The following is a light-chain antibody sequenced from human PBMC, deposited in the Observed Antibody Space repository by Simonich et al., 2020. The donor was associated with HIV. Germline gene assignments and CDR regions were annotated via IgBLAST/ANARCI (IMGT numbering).Light chain of an antibody. CDR2: LGS. Sequence: DIVMTQSPLSLPVTPGEPASISCRSSQSLLHGYSYLDWYLQKPGQSPQLLIYLGSNRASGVPDRFSGSGSGTDFTLKISRVEAEDVGVYYCMQARQTPFTFGPGTKVDIK. CDR1: QSLLHGYSY. V-gene: IGKV2-28*01. J-gene: IGKJ3*01. CDR3: MQARQTPFT.